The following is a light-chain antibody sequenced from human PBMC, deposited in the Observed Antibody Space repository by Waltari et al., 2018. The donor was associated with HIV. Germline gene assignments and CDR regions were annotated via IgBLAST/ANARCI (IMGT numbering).Light chain of an antibody. CDR1: QSISSY. CDR2: AAS. J-gene: IGKJ5*01. CDR3: QQSYSPPPIT. Sequence: DIQMTQSPSSLSASVGDRVTITCRASQSISSYLNWYQQKPGKAPKLLICAASSLQSGVPSRFSGSGSGTDFTLTISSLQPEDFATYYCQQSYSPPPITFGQGTRLEIK. V-gene: IGKV1-39*01.